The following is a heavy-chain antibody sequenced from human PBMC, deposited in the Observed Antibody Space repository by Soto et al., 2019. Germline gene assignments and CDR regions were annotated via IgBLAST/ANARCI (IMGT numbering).Heavy chain of an antibody. CDR1: GFTFSGSA. D-gene: IGHD1-26*01. J-gene: IGHJ5*02. V-gene: IGHV3-73*02. Sequence: EVQLVESGGGLVQPGGSLKLSCAASGFTFSGSAMHWVRQASGKGLEWVGRIRSKANSYATAYAASVKGRFTISRDDSKNTAYLQMNSLKTEDTAVYYCTTVGATSPWGQGTLVTVSS. CDR3: TTVGATSP. CDR2: IRSKANSYAT.